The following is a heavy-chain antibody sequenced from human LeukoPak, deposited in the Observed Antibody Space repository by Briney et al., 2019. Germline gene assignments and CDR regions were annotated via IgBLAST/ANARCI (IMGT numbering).Heavy chain of an antibody. Sequence: GGSLRLSCAASGFTFSSNYMSWVRQAPGKGLEWVSVIYSGGSTYYADSVKGRFTISRDNSKNTLYLQMNSLRAEDTAVYYCARGVRYFDFLPTGAGMDVWGQGTTVTVSS. CDR1: GFTFSSNY. J-gene: IGHJ6*02. CDR3: ARGVRYFDFLPTGAGMDV. V-gene: IGHV3-66*01. D-gene: IGHD3-9*01. CDR2: IYSGGST.